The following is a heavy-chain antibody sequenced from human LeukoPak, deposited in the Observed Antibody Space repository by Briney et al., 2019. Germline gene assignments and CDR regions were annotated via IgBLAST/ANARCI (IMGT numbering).Heavy chain of an antibody. Sequence: GGSLRLSCAASGFTFSSYGMSWVRQAPGKGLEWVSGISGSGGTTYYADSVKGRFTISRDNSKNTLYLQMNSLRVEDTAVHYCALAAAASSFDYWGQGTLLTVSS. CDR3: ALAAAASSFDY. CDR1: GFTFSSYG. D-gene: IGHD2-15*01. CDR2: ISGSGGTT. J-gene: IGHJ4*02. V-gene: IGHV3-23*01.